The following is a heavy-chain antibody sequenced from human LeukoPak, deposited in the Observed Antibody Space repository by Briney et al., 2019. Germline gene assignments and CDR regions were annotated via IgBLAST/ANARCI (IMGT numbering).Heavy chain of an antibody. J-gene: IGHJ6*03. CDR1: GGSFSGYY. CDR2: INHSGST. V-gene: IGHV4-34*01. CDR3: ARKNLGYCSSTSRYYYYMDV. D-gene: IGHD2-2*01. Sequence: SETLSLTCAVYGGSFSGYYWSWIRQPPGKGLEWIGEINHSGSTNYNPSLKSRVTISVDTSKNQFSLKLSSVTAADTAVYYCARKNLGYCSSTSRYYYYMDVWGKGTTVTVSS.